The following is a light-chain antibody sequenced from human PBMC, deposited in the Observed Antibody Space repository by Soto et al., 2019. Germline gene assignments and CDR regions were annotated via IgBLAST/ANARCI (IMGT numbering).Light chain of an antibody. CDR3: QQYGSSPFT. Sequence: EIVLTQSPATLSLSPGERATLSCGASQSVRSSYVAWFQQKPGLAPRLLIYDASSRATGIPDRFGGSGSGTDFTLTISGLEPEDFAVYYCQQYGSSPFTFGPGTKVDIK. CDR1: QSVRSSY. V-gene: IGKV3D-20*01. J-gene: IGKJ3*01. CDR2: DAS.